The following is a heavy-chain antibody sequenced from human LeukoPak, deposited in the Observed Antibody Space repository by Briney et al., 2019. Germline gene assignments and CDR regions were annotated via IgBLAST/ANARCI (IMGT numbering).Heavy chain of an antibody. J-gene: IGHJ6*02. CDR3: ARKRSPEHYYASSHLDYYYGMDV. D-gene: IGHD3-22*01. CDR2: IYYSGST. V-gene: IGHV4-59*01. Sequence: PSETLSLTCTVSGGSISNYYWSWIRQPPGKGLEWIGYIYYSGSTNYNPSLKSRVTISVDTSKNQFSLKLSSVTAADTAVYYCARKRSPEHYYASSHLDYYYGMDVWGQGTTVTGSS. CDR1: GGSISNYY.